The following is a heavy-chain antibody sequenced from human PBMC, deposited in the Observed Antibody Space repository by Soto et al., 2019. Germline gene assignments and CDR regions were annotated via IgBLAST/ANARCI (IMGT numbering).Heavy chain of an antibody. J-gene: IGHJ4*02. Sequence: ASVKVSCKASGYTFTSYAMHWVRQAPGQRLEWMGWINAGNGNTKYSQKFQGRVTITRDTSASTAYMELSSLRSEDTAVYYCARGGVAVAGTFLVGHLDYWGQGTLVTVSS. CDR2: INAGNGNT. V-gene: IGHV1-3*01. CDR1: GYTFTSYA. D-gene: IGHD6-19*01. CDR3: ARGGVAVAGTFLVGHLDY.